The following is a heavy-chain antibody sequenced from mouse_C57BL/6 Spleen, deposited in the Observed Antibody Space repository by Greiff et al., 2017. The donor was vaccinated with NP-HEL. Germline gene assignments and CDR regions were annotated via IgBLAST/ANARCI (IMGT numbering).Heavy chain of an antibody. Sequence: QVQLQQSGAELVRPGASVTLSCKASGYTFTDYEMHWVKQTPVHGLEWIGAIDPETGGTAYNQKFKGKAILTADKSSSTAYMELRSLTSEDSAVYDCTRTYYSKRNFDDWGQGTTLTVSS. V-gene: IGHV1-15*01. CDR3: TRTYYSKRNFDD. CDR1: GYTFTDYE. D-gene: IGHD2-5*01. CDR2: IDPETGGT. J-gene: IGHJ2*01.